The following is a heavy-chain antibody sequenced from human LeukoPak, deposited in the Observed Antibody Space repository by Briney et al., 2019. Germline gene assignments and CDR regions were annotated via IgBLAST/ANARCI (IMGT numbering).Heavy chain of an antibody. V-gene: IGHV7-4-1*02. J-gene: IGHJ4*02. D-gene: IGHD4-17*01. CDR1: GDTFTSYV. CDR2: INTYTVNP. Sequence: APVKVSCKASGDTFTSYVMNSVRQAPGQGLEWMGWINTYTVNPTYAQGFTGRFVFSFDTSVSTAYLQISSLEADDTAVYYCARNYGDNGYYFDSWGQGTLVTVSS. CDR3: ARNYGDNGYYFDS.